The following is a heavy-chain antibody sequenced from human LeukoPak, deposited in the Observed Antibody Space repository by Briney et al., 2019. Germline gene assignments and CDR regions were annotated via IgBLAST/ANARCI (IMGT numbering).Heavy chain of an antibody. CDR2: IYHSGST. CDR1: GGSISRNW. D-gene: IGHD1-26*01. J-gene: IGHJ6*04. Sequence: SETLSLTCVVSGGSISRNWWSWVRQPPGKGLEWIGEIYHSGSTNYNPSLKSRVTMSVDNPKNEFFLKLSSVTAADTAVYYCAGSRVPYGLDVWGKGTTVTVSS. V-gene: IGHV4-4*02. CDR3: AGSRVPYGLDV.